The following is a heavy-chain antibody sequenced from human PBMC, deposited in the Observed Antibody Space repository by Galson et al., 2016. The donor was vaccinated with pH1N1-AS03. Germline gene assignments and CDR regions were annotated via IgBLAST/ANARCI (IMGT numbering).Heavy chain of an antibody. V-gene: IGHV3-23*01. CDR2: ITGSGGTA. CDR3: AKDLRSKIKVSGFDY. CDR1: GFTFSSFV. Sequence: SLRLSCAASGFTFSSFVMSWVRQAPGKGLEWVAAITGSGGTAYYGDSVEGRFTVSRDNSNNTLYLELNSLRAGDTAIYYCAKDLRSKIKVSGFDYWGQGALVTVSS. J-gene: IGHJ4*02. D-gene: IGHD5/OR15-5a*01.